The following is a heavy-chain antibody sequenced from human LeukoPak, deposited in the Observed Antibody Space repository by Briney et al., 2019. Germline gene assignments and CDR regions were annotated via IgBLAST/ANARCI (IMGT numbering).Heavy chain of an antibody. CDR1: GFTFSDYY. V-gene: IGHV3-11*04. CDR2: ISSSGSTI. CDR3: ARSPRITGKVRYFDY. J-gene: IGHJ4*02. Sequence: PGGSLRLSCAASGFTFSDYYMSWIRQAPGKGLEWVSYISSSGSTIYYADSVKGRFTISRDNAKNSLYLQMNSLRAEDTAVYYCARSPRITGKVRYFDYWGQGTLVTVSS. D-gene: IGHD1-20*01.